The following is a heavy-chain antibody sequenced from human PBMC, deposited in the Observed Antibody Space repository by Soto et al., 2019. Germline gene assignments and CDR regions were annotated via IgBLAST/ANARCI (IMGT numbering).Heavy chain of an antibody. J-gene: IGHJ4*02. CDR1: GFTFSSYS. V-gene: IGHV3-21*01. CDR3: ASGPAADHFDY. D-gene: IGHD6-13*01. Sequence: EVQLVESGGGLVKPGGSLRLSCAASGFTFSSYSMNWVRHAPGKGLEWVSSISSSSSYIYYADSVKGRFTISRDNAKNSLYLQMNSLRAEDTAVYYCASGPAADHFDYWGQGTLVTVSS. CDR2: ISSSSSYI.